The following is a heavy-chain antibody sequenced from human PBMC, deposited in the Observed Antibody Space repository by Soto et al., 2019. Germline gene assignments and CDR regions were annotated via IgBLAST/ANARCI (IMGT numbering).Heavy chain of an antibody. CDR1: GYFFTIYY. V-gene: IGHV1-46*01. CDR2: RNTSGGLT. Sequence: ASVKVSCKASGYFFTIYYRHWVRQAPGQGLEWVGVRNTSGGLTNYEQKFKGRLTFTGDTSTRTGYMELSSLTSDDTAVYYCARGGDDRSWEVALDVWG. J-gene: IGHJ6*02. CDR3: ARGGDDRSWEVALDV. D-gene: IGHD3-22*01.